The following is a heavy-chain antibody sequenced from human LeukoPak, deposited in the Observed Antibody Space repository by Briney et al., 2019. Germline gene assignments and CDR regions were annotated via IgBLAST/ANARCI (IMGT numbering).Heavy chain of an antibody. D-gene: IGHD1-26*01. CDR3: ARARGIVGVTAYYFDY. CDR2: ITSSGSSI. CDR1: TFTFSGYY. J-gene: IGHJ4*02. Sequence: GGSLRLSCAASTFTFSGYYMSWFRQAPGKGLEWVSYITSSGSSIYYADSVKGRFTISRDNAKNSLYLQMNSLRAEDTAVYYCARARGIVGVTAYYFDYWGQGTLVTVSS. V-gene: IGHV3-11*01.